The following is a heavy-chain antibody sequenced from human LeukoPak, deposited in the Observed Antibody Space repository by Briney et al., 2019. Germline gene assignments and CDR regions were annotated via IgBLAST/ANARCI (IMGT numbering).Heavy chain of an antibody. CDR1: GYSISSASY. Sequence: SETLSLTCAVSGYSISSASYWGWIRQPPGKGLEWIGNIYHSGSPYYNPSLKSRVTITVDTSKNQFSLKLSSVTAADTAVYYCARPISSQGYFGVVIDWGQGTLVTVSS. V-gene: IGHV4-38-2*01. D-gene: IGHD3-3*01. J-gene: IGHJ4*02. CDR3: ARPISSQGYFGVVID. CDR2: IYHSGSP.